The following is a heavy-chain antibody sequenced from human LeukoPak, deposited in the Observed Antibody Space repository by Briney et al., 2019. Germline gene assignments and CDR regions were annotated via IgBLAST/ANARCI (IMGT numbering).Heavy chain of an antibody. CDR2: ISGNGAST. V-gene: IGHV3-23*01. CDR1: GFTFSSSA. Sequence: PGESLRLSCAASGFTFSSSAMSWVRQAPGKGLEWVSAISGNGASTYYADSVKGRFTISRDNSKNTLYLQINSLRAEDTAVYYCAEKSPYGGADYWGQGTLVTVSS. D-gene: IGHD4/OR15-4a*01. CDR3: AEKSPYGGADY. J-gene: IGHJ4*02.